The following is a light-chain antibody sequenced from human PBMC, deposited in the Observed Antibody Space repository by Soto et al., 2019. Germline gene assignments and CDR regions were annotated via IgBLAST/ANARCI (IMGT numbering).Light chain of an antibody. J-gene: IGLJ1*01. Sequence: QSALTQPASVSGSPGQSIAISCTGTSSDVGGYNYVSWYQQHPGKAPKLIIFDVTNRPSGVSGRFSGSKSGSTASLTISGLQADDEADYYCTSFAGSGTYVFGTGTKVTVL. CDR1: SSDVGGYNY. CDR3: TSFAGSGTYV. V-gene: IGLV2-14*01. CDR2: DVT.